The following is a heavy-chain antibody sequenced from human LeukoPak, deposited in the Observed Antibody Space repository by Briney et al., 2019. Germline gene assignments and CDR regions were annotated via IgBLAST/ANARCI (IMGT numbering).Heavy chain of an antibody. V-gene: IGHV1-69*05. CDR3: AILSPLGAWNYYYYMDV. Sequence: SVKVSCKASGGTFSSYAISWVRQAPGQGLEWMGGIIPIFGTANYAQKFQGRVTITTDESTSTAYMELSSLRSEDTAVYYCAILSPLGAWNYYYYMDVWGKGTTVTVSS. D-gene: IGHD7-27*01. J-gene: IGHJ6*03. CDR1: GGTFSSYA. CDR2: IIPIFGTA.